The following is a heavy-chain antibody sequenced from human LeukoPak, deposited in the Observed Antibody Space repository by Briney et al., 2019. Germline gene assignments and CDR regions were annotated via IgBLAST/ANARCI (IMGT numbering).Heavy chain of an antibody. CDR3: AKRMERSAYDSAPDY. D-gene: IGHD3-16*01. V-gene: IGHV3-74*01. CDR2: INSDGSAT. Sequence: GGSLRPSCAASGFTFSSYWMSWVRQAPGKGLMWVSQINSDGSATSCADPVKGRCTISRDNAKNMLYLEMNSLRVEDTAVYYCAKRMERSAYDSAPDYWGQGTLSLSPQ. CDR1: GFTFSSYW. J-gene: IGHJ4*02.